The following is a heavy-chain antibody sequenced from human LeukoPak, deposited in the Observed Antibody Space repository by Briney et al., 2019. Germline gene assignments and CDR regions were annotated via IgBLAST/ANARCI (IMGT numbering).Heavy chain of an antibody. Sequence: SETLSLTCAVSGYSISSGYYWGWIRQPPGRGLEWIGSIYHSGSTYYNPSLKSRVTISVDTSKNQFSLKLSSVTAADTAVYYCARQVHDFWSGYKFYWYFDLWGRGTLVTVSS. CDR3: ARQVHDFWSGYKFYWYFDL. J-gene: IGHJ2*01. V-gene: IGHV4-38-2*01. CDR2: IYHSGST. CDR1: GYSISSGYY. D-gene: IGHD3-3*01.